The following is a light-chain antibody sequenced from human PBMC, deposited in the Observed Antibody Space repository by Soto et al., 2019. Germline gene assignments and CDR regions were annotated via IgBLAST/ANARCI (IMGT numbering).Light chain of an antibody. CDR3: SSYTSSSTYV. V-gene: IGLV2-14*01. Sequence: QSVLTQPASVSGSPGQSITISCTGTSSDVGGYNYVSWYQQHPGKAPKLMIYDVSNRPSGVSNRFSGSKSGNTASLTISGLQAEHEAAYYCSSYTSSSTYVFGTGTKVTV. J-gene: IGLJ1*01. CDR2: DVS. CDR1: SSDVGGYNY.